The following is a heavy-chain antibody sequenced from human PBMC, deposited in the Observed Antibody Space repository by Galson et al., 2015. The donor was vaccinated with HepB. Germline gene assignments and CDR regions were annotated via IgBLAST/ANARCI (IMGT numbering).Heavy chain of an antibody. CDR1: GGSISSSSYY. D-gene: IGHD3-22*01. CDR3: ASGGYDSSGYWRVGYFDY. CDR2: IYYSGST. V-gene: IGHV4-39*01. J-gene: IGHJ4*02. Sequence: ETLSLTCSVSGGSISSSSYYWGWIRQPPGKGLEWIGSIYYSGSTYYNPSLKSRVTISVDTSKNQFSLKLSSVTAADTAVYYCASGGYDSSGYWRVGYFDYWGQGTLVTVSS.